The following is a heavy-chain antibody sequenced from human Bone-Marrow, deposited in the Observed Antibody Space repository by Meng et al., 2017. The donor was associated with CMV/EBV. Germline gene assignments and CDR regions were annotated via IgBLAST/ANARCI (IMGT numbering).Heavy chain of an antibody. CDR2: IIPILGIA. CDR1: GGTFSSYA. D-gene: IGHD6-6*01. Sequence: SVKVSCKASGGTFSSYAISWVRQAPGQGLEWMGGIIPILGIANYAQKFQGRVTITTDESTSTAYMELSSLRSEDTAVYYCAREGAARLFWFPNWFDPWGQGTLVTVSS. CDR3: AREGAARLFWFPNWFDP. J-gene: IGHJ5*02. V-gene: IGHV1-69*10.